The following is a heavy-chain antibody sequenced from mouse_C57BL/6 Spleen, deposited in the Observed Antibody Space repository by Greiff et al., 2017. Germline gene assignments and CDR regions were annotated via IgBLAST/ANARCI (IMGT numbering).Heavy chain of an antibody. CDR1: GYTFPDYN. J-gene: IGHJ4*01. CDR3: ARAGYYGYYAMDY. Sequence: VQLQQSGPELVKPGASVKMSCKASGYTFPDYNMHWVKQSHGKSLEWIGDINPNNGGTSYNQKFKGKATLTVNKSSSTAYMELRSLTSEDSAVYYCARAGYYGYYAMDYWGQGTSGTVSS. D-gene: IGHD1-1*02. CDR2: INPNNGGT. V-gene: IGHV1-22*01.